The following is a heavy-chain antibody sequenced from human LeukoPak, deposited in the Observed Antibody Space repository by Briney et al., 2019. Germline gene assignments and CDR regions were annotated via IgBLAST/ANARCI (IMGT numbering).Heavy chain of an antibody. CDR1: GLTLSNCW. V-gene: IGHV3-7*01. Sequence: GGSLRLSCAVSGLTLSNCWMNWVRQAPGKGLEWVANINPDGGEERYVDSVKGRFVISRDNAKNSLYLQMNSLRAEDTAVYYCAREILSGYSDYWGQGTLVTVAS. J-gene: IGHJ4*02. D-gene: IGHD3-9*01. CDR2: INPDGGEE. CDR3: AREILSGYSDY.